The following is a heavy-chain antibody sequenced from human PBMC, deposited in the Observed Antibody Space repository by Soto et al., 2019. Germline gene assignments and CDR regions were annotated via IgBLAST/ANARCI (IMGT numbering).Heavy chain of an antibody. CDR2: IYPGDSDT. J-gene: IGHJ6*02. Sequence: PGESLKISCKGSGYTFTNYWIGWVRQMPGKGPEWMGIIYPGDSDTKYNPSFQGQVTISADKSITTTYLQWSSLKASDTAIYYCAASIFYYGMDVWDQGTTVTVSS. CDR3: AASIFYYGMDV. V-gene: IGHV5-51*01. CDR1: GYTFTNYW.